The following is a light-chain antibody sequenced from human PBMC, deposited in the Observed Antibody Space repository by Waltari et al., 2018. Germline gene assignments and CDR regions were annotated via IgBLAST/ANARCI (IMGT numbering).Light chain of an antibody. CDR1: QTVSSSY. J-gene: IGKJ5*01. Sequence: EIVLTQSPGTLSLSPGERATLSCRASQTVSSSYLSWYQQKPGQVTRLLIYGASSRATGIPDRFSGSGSGTDFTLTISRLEPEDFAVYYCQEYGSSFGQGTRLEIK. CDR3: QEYGSS. CDR2: GAS. V-gene: IGKV3-20*01.